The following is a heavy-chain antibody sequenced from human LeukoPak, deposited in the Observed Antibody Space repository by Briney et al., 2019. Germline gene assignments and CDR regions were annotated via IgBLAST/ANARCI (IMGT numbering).Heavy chain of an antibody. Sequence: VASVKVSCKASGYKFSSYGISWVRQAPGQGLEWMGRIIPILGIANYAQKFQGRVTITADKSTSTAYMELSSLRSEDTAVYYCASPWTTRAFNFDYWGQGTLVTVSS. CDR2: IIPILGIA. CDR1: GYKFSSYG. CDR3: ASPWTTRAFNFDY. V-gene: IGHV1-69*04. D-gene: IGHD3/OR15-3a*01. J-gene: IGHJ4*02.